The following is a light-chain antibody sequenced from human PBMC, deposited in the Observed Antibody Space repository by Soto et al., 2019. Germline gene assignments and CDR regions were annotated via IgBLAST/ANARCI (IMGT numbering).Light chain of an antibody. CDR1: QDIATY. CDR2: DAS. Sequence: DIQVTQSPSSVSASIVDRVTITCQASQDIATYLNWYQQKPGKAPNLLIYDASNLETGVPSRFSGSGSGTDFTFTISSLQAEDIATYYCQQYENLPITFGQGTRLEIK. J-gene: IGKJ5*01. V-gene: IGKV1-33*01. CDR3: QQYENLPIT.